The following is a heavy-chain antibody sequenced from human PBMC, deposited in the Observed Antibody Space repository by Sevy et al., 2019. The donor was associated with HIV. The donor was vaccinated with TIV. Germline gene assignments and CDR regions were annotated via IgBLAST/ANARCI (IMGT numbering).Heavy chain of an antibody. CDR1: GFTFSSYA. Sequence: GGSLRLSCAASGFTFSSYAMSWVRQAPGKGLEWVSAISGSGGSTYYADSVKGRFTISRDNSKNTLYPQMNSLRAEDTAVYYCAKDLGGTTVTFFDYWGQGTLVTVSS. D-gene: IGHD4-17*01. V-gene: IGHV3-23*01. CDR2: ISGSGGST. CDR3: AKDLGGTTVTFFDY. J-gene: IGHJ4*02.